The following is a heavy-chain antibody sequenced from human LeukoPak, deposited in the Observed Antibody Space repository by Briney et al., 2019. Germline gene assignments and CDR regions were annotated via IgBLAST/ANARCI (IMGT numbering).Heavy chain of an antibody. Sequence: GGSLRLSCAASGFTFSSYWMSWVRQTPGKGLEWVANIKQDGSEKYYVDSVKGRFTISRDNAKNSLYLQMNSLRAEDTAVYYCARDLHTPSSGWYYYYGMDVWGQGTTVTVSS. J-gene: IGHJ6*02. D-gene: IGHD6-19*01. CDR2: IKQDGSEK. CDR1: GFTFSSYW. CDR3: ARDLHTPSSGWYYYYGMDV. V-gene: IGHV3-7*01.